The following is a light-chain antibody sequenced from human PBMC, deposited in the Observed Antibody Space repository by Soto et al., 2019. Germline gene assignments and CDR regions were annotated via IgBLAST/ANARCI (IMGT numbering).Light chain of an antibody. CDR3: QQYNNWPPGHT. CDR2: GAS. V-gene: IGKV3-15*01. J-gene: IGKJ2*01. CDR1: QSVSSN. Sequence: EKVMTQSPATLSVSPGERATLSCRASQSVSSNLAWYQQKPGQAPRLLIYGASTRATGIPARCSGSGSGSEFTLTIRSLQSVDFAVYYCQQYNNWPPGHTFGQGTKL.